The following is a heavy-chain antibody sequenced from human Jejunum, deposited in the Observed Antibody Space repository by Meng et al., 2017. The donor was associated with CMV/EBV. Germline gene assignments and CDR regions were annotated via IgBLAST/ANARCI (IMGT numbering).Heavy chain of an antibody. CDR3: ARVYCSSTSCQYYFDY. J-gene: IGHJ4*02. CDR2: VNAGSGNS. D-gene: IGHD2-2*01. V-gene: IGHV1-3*01. Sequence: GYTFTDYAIHWARQAPGQSFEWMGWVNAGSGNSQYSQKFQGRVTITRDTSANTAYMELSSLTSEDTAVYYCARVYCSSTSCQYYFDYWGQGTLVTVSS. CDR1: GYTFTDYA.